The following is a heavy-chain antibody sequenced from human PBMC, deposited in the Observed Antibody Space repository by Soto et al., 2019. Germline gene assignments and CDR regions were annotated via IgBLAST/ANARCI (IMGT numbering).Heavy chain of an antibody. Sequence: GESLKISCKASGYSFTNYWIGWVRQVPGEGLEWMGNIYPDDSDTRYSPSFQGQVTISADRSISTAYLQWSSLKASDTAMYYCARLFLGYCHSRRCDPPHWGQGTLVTVSS. J-gene: IGHJ4*02. V-gene: IGHV5-51*01. CDR2: IYPDDSDT. D-gene: IGHD2-15*01. CDR3: ARLFLGYCHSRRCDPPH. CDR1: GYSFTNYW.